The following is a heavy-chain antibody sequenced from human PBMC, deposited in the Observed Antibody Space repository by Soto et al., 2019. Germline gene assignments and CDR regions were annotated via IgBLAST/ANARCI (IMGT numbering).Heavy chain of an antibody. CDR2: VSYSGST. CDR1: WGYCGGYY. CDR3: ARHGSDSGWFFFDP. J-gene: IGHJ5*02. D-gene: IGHD6-19*01. V-gene: IGHV4-59*08. Sequence: SEPQSFTYSLAWGYCGGYYWSFIRHPRGKAVYVSCYVSYSGSTDYHPSLKIRVSISIDTSKNQFSLKMISVTAADPAVYYCARHGSDSGWFFFDPWGQGALVTVSS.